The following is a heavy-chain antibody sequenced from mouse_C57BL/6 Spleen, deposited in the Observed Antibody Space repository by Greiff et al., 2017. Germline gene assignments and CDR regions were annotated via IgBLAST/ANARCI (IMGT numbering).Heavy chain of an antibody. J-gene: IGHJ2*01. CDR1: GFTFSNYW. Sequence: EVKLVESGGGLVQPGGSMKLSCVASGFTFSNYWMNWVRQSPEKGLEWVAQIRLKTDNYATHYAESVKGRFTISRYDSKSSVYLQMNNLRAEDTGIYYCTGTGYFDYWGQGTTLTVSS. CDR2: IRLKTDNYAT. CDR3: TGTGYFDY. V-gene: IGHV6-3*01. D-gene: IGHD4-1*01.